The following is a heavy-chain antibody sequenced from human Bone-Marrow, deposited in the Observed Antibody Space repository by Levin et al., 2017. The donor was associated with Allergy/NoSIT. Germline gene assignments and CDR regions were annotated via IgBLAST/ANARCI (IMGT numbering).Heavy chain of an antibody. CDR3: ARAVIPHYYDSSGYFDY. D-gene: IGHD3-22*01. CDR2: IIPIFGTA. Sequence: GASVKVSCKASGGTFSSYAISWVRQAPGQGLEWMGGIIPIFGTANYAQKFQGRVTITADESTSTAYMELSSLRSEDTAVYYCARAVIPHYYDSSGYFDYWGQGTLVTVSS. V-gene: IGHV1-69*13. CDR1: GGTFSSYA. J-gene: IGHJ4*02.